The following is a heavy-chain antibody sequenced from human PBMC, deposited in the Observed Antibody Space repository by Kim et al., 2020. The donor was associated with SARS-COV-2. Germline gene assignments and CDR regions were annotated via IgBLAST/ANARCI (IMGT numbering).Heavy chain of an antibody. V-gene: IGHV3-30-3*01. CDR3: ARPSSGSYFTPFDY. Sequence: LSLTCAASGFTFSSYAMHWVRQAPGKGLEWVAVISYDGSNKYYADSVKGRFTISRDNSKNTLYLQMNSLRAEDTAVYYCARPSSGSYFTPFDYWGQGTLVTVSS. D-gene: IGHD1-26*01. CDR2: ISYDGSNK. CDR1: GFTFSSYA. J-gene: IGHJ4*02.